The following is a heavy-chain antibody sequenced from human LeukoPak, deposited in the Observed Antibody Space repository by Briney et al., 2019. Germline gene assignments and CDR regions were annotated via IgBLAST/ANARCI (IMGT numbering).Heavy chain of an antibody. V-gene: IGHV4-4*07. D-gene: IGHD3-10*01. Sequence: SETLSLTCTVSGGSISGYYWSWFRQPAGKGLEWIGRVYTSGTTNYNPSLKRRVTMSIDTSKNQFSLKLTSVTAADTAVYYCARGFGHPWGQGTLVTVSS. CDR2: VYTSGTT. CDR1: GGSISGYY. J-gene: IGHJ5*02. CDR3: ARGFGHP.